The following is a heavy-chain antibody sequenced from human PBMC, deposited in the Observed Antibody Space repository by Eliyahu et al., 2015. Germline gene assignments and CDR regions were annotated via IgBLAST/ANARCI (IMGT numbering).Heavy chain of an antibody. CDR1: GFTFSNAX. V-gene: IGHV3-15*01. CDR2: IKSKTDGGTT. CDR3: TSSDGGSGSYLPYYGMDV. D-gene: IGHD3-10*01. J-gene: IGHJ6*02. Sequence: EVQLVESGGGLVKPGGSLRXSCAASGFTFSNAXXXWVRQAPGKGLEXVGRIKSKTDGGTTDYAAPVKGRFTISRDDSKNTLYLQMNSLKTEDTAVYYCTSSDGGSGSYLPYYGMDVWGQGTTVTVSS.